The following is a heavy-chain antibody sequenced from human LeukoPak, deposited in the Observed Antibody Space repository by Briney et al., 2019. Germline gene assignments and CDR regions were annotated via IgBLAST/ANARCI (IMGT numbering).Heavy chain of an antibody. CDR3: ARDPSKALGAFDI. CDR2: ISSSSSYI. Sequence: GGSLRLSCAASGFTFSSYSMNWVRQAPGKGLEWVSSISSSSSYIYYADSVKGRFTISRDNAKNSLYLQMNSLRAEDTAVYYCARDPSKALGAFDIWGQGTMVTVSS. V-gene: IGHV3-21*01. CDR1: GFTFSSYS. J-gene: IGHJ3*02. D-gene: IGHD3-16*01.